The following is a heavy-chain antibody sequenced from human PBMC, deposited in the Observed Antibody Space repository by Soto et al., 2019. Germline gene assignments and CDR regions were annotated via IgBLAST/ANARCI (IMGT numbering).Heavy chain of an antibody. D-gene: IGHD3-10*01. V-gene: IGHV4-34*01. J-gene: IGHJ6*02. CDR1: GGSFSGYY. CDR3: ARVSGIYYYGMDV. CDR2: INHSGST. Sequence: ETLSLTCAVFGGSFSGYYWSWIRQPPGKGLEWIGEINHSGSTNYNPSLKSRVTISVDTSKNQFSLKLSSVTAADTAVYYCARVSGIYYYGMDVWGQGTTVTVSS.